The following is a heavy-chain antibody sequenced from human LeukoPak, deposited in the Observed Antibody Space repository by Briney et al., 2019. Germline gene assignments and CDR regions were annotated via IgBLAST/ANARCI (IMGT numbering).Heavy chain of an antibody. CDR2: ISYDGSNK. D-gene: IGHD4-17*01. Sequence: GGSLRLACAASGFTFSSYAMHWVRQAPGKGLEWVAVISYDGSNKYYADSVKGRFSISRDSSKNTLYLQMNSLRVEDTAVYYCAKYAPPTTALTRFFDDWGQGTLVTVSS. V-gene: IGHV3-30-3*02. CDR3: AKYAPPTTALTRFFDD. CDR1: GFTFSSYA. J-gene: IGHJ4*02.